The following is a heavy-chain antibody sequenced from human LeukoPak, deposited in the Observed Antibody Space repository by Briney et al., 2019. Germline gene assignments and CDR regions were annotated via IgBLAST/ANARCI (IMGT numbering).Heavy chain of an antibody. CDR2: INHSGST. CDR1: GGSFSGYY. CDR3: ARLASRIGAYAFDI. Sequence: SETLSLTCAVYGGSFSGYYWSWIRQPPGKGLEWIGEINHSGSTNYNPSLKSRVTISVDTSKNQFSLKLSSVTAADTAVYYCARLASRIGAYAFDIWGQGTMVTVSS. D-gene: IGHD5-12*01. V-gene: IGHV4-34*01. J-gene: IGHJ3*02.